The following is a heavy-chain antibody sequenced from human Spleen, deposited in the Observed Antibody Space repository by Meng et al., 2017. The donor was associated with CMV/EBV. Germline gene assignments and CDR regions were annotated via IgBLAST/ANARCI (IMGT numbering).Heavy chain of an antibody. CDR3: ARVGPGGGGAFDL. D-gene: IGHD1-26*01. Sequence: GESLKISCAASGFTFSDYWMSWVRQAPGQGLEWVANTKQDGSEKGYWDSVKGRFTIPRDNSKNPLYLQLSSLTAEDTAVFYCARVGPGGGGAFDLWDQGTLVTVSS. V-gene: IGHV3-7*01. CDR2: TKQDGSEK. CDR1: GFTFSDYW. J-gene: IGHJ4*03.